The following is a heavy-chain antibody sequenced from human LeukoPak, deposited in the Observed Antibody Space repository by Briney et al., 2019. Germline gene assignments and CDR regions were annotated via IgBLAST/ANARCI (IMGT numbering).Heavy chain of an antibody. D-gene: IGHD3-16*02. CDR1: GGSISSSSYY. V-gene: IGHV4-39*07. CDR3: ARVTFGGVIV. Sequence: PSETLSLTCTVSGGSISSSSYYWGWIRQPPGKGLEWIGSIYYSGSTYYNPSLKSRVTISVDTSKNQFSLKLSSVTAADTAVYYCARVTFGGVIVWGQGTLVTVSS. J-gene: IGHJ4*02. CDR2: IYYSGST.